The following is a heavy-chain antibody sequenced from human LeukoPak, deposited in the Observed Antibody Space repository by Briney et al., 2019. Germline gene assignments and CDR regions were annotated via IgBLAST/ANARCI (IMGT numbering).Heavy chain of an antibody. V-gene: IGHV3-30*18. Sequence: PGGSLRLSCAASGFTFSSYGMHSVRQAPGRGLEWAAVISYDGSNKYYADSVKGRFTISRDNSKNTLYLQMNSLRAEDTAVYYCAKWELVGRSGTTAVDYWGQGTLVTVSS. CDR3: AKWELVGRSGTTAVDY. CDR2: ISYDGSNK. D-gene: IGHD1-1*01. CDR1: GFTFSSYG. J-gene: IGHJ4*02.